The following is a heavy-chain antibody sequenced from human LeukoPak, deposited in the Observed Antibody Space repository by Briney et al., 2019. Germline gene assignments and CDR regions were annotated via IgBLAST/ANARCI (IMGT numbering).Heavy chain of an antibody. CDR2: ISSGSRTI. CDR1: GFTFSSYS. CDR3: ARDRSNSWSKDY. D-gene: IGHD6-13*01. J-gene: IGHJ4*02. V-gene: IGHV3-48*01. Sequence: GGSLRLSCAASGFTFSSYSMNWVRPAPGKGLEWVSYISSGSRTIYYADSVKDRFTISRDNAKNSLYLQMNSLRADDTAVYYCARDRSNSWSKDYWGQGTLVTVSS.